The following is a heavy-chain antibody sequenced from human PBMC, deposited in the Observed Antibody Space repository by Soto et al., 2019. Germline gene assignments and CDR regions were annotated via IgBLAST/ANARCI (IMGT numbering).Heavy chain of an antibody. CDR1: GLTVSRNY. V-gene: IGHV3-53*01. CDR3: ASDSRSSSHFSFYYYYGMDV. D-gene: IGHD2-2*01. Sequence: GGSLRLSCAASGLTVSRNYMSWVRQAPGKGLEWVSLIYSGGNTYYADSVKGRFIISRDNSQNTLFLQMNSLRAEDTAVYYCASDSRSSSHFSFYYYYGMDVWGQATTVTVSS. CDR2: IYSGGNT. J-gene: IGHJ6*02.